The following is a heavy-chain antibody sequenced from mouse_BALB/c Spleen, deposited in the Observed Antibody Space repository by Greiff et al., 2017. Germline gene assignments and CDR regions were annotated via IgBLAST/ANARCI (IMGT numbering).Heavy chain of an antibody. CDR3: ARGLRLFDY. CDR1: GYAFSSSW. J-gene: IGHJ2*01. D-gene: IGHD2-2*01. CDR2: IYPGDGDT. V-gene: IGHV1-82*01. Sequence: QVQLQQSGPELVKPGASVKISCKASGYAFSSSWMNWVKQRPGQGLEWIGRIYPGDGDTNYNGKFKGKATLTADKSSSTAYMQLSSLTSVDSAVYFCARGLRLFDYWGQGTTLTVSS.